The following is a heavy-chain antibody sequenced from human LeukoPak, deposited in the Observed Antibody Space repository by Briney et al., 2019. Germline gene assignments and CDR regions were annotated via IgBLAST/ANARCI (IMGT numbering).Heavy chain of an antibody. J-gene: IGHJ4*02. CDR1: GYTFTSYA. CDR3: ARVRRGYCSGGSCYYFDY. CDR2: INAGNGNT. V-gene: IGHV1-3*01. D-gene: IGHD2-15*01. Sequence: GASVKVSCKASGYTFTSYAMHWVRQAPGQRLEWMGWINAGNGNTKYSQKFQGRVTITRDTSASTAYMELSSLRSEDTAVYYCARVRRGYCSGGSCYYFDYWGQGTLVTVSS.